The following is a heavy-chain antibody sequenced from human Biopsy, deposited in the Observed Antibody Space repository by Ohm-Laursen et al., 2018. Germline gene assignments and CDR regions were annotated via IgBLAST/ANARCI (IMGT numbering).Heavy chain of an antibody. Sequence: SLRLSCAASGFTFSSYGMHWVRQAPGKGLEWVAAIWYDGSNKNYADSVKGRFTISRDNSKNTLYLQMNSLRVEDRAVYYCARPMSRVVAYGMDVWGQGTRVTVSS. J-gene: IGHJ6*02. CDR1: GFTFSSYG. V-gene: IGHV3-33*01. D-gene: IGHD2-15*01. CDR3: ARPMSRVVAYGMDV. CDR2: IWYDGSNK.